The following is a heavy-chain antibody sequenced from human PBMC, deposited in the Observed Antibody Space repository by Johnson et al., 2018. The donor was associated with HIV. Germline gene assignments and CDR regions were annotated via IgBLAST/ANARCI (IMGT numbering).Heavy chain of an antibody. D-gene: IGHD3-22*01. CDR3: ARKYYDSSDAFDI. CDR1: GFTFSSYA. V-gene: IGHV3-30*04. CDR2: ISYDGSNK. J-gene: IGHJ3*02. Sequence: QVQLMESGGGVVQPGRSLRLSCAASGFTFSSYAMHWVRQAPGKGLEWVAVISYDGSNKYYADSVKGRFTISRDNSKNTLYLQMNSLRAEDTAVYYCARKYYDSSDAFDIWGQGTMVTASS.